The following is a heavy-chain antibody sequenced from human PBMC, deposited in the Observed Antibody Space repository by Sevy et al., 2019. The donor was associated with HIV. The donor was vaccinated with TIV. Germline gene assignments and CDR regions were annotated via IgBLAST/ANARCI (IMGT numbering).Heavy chain of an antibody. D-gene: IGHD3-10*01. J-gene: IGHJ3*02. Sequence: GGSLRLSCAASGFTFSSYAMSWVRQAPGKGLEWVSAISGSGGSTYYADSVKGRFTISRDNSKNTLSLQMNSLRAEDTAVYYCAKDGNTMVRGVINDAFDIWGQGTMVTVSS. V-gene: IGHV3-23*01. CDR1: GFTFSSYA. CDR3: AKDGNTMVRGVINDAFDI. CDR2: ISGSGGST.